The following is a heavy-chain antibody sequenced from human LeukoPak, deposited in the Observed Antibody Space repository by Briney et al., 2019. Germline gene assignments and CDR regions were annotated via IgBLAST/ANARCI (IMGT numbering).Heavy chain of an antibody. CDR1: GFTFSSYS. CDR3: ASFGGGSAAGIASLDY. D-gene: IGHD6-13*01. CDR2: ISSSSSYI. V-gene: IGHV3-21*01. J-gene: IGHJ4*02. Sequence: GGSLRLSCAASGFTFSSYSMNWVRQAPGKGLEWVSSISSSSSYIYYADSVRGRFTIPRDNAKNSLYLQMNSLRAEDTAVYYCASFGGGSAAGIASLDYWGQGTLVTVSS.